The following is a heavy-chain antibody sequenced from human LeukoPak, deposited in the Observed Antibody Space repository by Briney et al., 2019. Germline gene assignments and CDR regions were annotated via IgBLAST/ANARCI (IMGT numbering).Heavy chain of an antibody. CDR2: ISGSGGST. Sequence: GGSLRLSCAASGFTFSSYAMSWVRQAPGKGLEWVSAISGSGGSTYYADSVKGRFTISRDNSKNTLYLQMNSLRAEDTAVYYCAKDPGGYYDSSGYFDYWGQGTLVIVSS. J-gene: IGHJ4*02. CDR1: GFTFSSYA. D-gene: IGHD3-22*01. CDR3: AKDPGGYYDSSGYFDY. V-gene: IGHV3-23*01.